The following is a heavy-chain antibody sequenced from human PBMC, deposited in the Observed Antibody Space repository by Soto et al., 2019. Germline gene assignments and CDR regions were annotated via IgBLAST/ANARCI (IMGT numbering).Heavy chain of an antibody. CDR3: ARVRSLPAAVPKWFDP. Sequence: SETLSLTCTVSGGSISSDNYYWGWIRQPPGKGLEWLGNIYYNGYTYYNPSLKGRVTISIDTSKNQFSLKLASVTAADTAVYYCARVRSLPAAVPKWFDPWGQGTLVTVSS. D-gene: IGHD6-13*01. CDR1: GGSISSDNYY. J-gene: IGHJ5*02. CDR2: IYYNGYT. V-gene: IGHV4-39*01.